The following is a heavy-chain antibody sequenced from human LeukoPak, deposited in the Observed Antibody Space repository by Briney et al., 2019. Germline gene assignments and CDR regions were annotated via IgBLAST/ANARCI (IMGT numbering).Heavy chain of an antibody. J-gene: IGHJ6*03. V-gene: IGHV1-2*02. Sequence: GASVKVSCKASGYTFTGYYMHWVRQAPGQGLEGMGWINPNSGGTNYAQKFQGRVTMTRDTSISTAYMELSRLRSDDTAVYYCASKTSYYYDSSPYYYYYYMDVWGKGTTVTVSS. CDR3: ASKTSYYYDSSPYYYYYYMDV. D-gene: IGHD3-22*01. CDR1: GYTFTGYY. CDR2: INPNSGGT.